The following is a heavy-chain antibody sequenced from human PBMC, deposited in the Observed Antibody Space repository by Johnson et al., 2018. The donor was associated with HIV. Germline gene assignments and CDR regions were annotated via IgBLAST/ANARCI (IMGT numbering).Heavy chain of an antibody. V-gene: IGHV3-30*04. Sequence: QAQLVESGGGLVQPGRSLRLSCVASGFRFSSYAVHWVRQAPGTGLEWVAVISYDGSNKYYADSVKGRFTISRDNSKNTLYLQMNSLRAGDTALYYCARAVCRGGRCYSHDAFDIWGQGTMVTVSS. CDR1: GFRFSSYA. CDR3: ARAVCRGGRCYSHDAFDI. J-gene: IGHJ3*02. D-gene: IGHD2-15*01. CDR2: ISYDGSNK.